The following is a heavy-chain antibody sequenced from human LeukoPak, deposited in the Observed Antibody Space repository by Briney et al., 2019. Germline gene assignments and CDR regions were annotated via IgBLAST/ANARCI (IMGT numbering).Heavy chain of an antibody. D-gene: IGHD5-24*01. CDR3: ARQDGYNWGWGDY. J-gene: IGHJ4*02. CDR1: EYSFPNYC. Sequence: GESLKISCKHSEYSFPNYCIGWVRQMPGKGLEWMGIIYPGDSDTRYSPSFQGQVTISADKSISTAYLQWSSLKASDTAMYYCARQDGYNWGWGDYWGQGTLVTVSS. CDR2: IYPGDSDT. V-gene: IGHV5-51*01.